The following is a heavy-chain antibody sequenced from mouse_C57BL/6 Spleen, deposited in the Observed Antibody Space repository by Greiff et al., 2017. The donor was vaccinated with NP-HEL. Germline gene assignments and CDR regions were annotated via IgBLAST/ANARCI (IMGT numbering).Heavy chain of an antibody. V-gene: IGHV1-50*01. CDR2: IDPSDSYT. J-gene: IGHJ4*01. Sequence: QVQLQHPGAELVKPGASVKLSCKASGYTFTSYWMQWVKQRPGQGLEWIGEIDPSDSYTNYNQKFKGKATLTVDTSSSTAYMQLSSLTSEDSAVYYCARFLYSNYVGYYAMDYWGQGTSVTVSS. CDR1: GYTFTSYW. CDR3: ARFLYSNYVGYYAMDY. D-gene: IGHD2-5*01.